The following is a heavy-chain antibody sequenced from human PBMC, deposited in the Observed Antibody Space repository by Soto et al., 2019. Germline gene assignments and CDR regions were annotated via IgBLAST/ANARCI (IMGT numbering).Heavy chain of an antibody. V-gene: IGHV3-33*01. CDR2: IWYDGSNK. D-gene: IGHD3-22*01. CDR3: ARDWRTYYYDSSGPRWGAFDI. CDR1: GFTFSSYG. J-gene: IGHJ3*02. Sequence: GGSLRLSCAASGFTFSSYGMHWVRQAPGKWLEWVAVIWYDGSNKYYADSVKGRFTISRDNSKNTLYLQMNSLRAEDTAVYYCARDWRTYYYDSSGPRWGAFDIWGXGTMVKVSS.